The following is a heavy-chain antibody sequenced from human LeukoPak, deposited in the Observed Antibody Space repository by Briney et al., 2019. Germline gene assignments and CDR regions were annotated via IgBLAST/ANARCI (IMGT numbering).Heavy chain of an antibody. Sequence: GGSLRLSCAASGFTFSSYAMNWVRQAPGKGLEGVSTISDSGGSTYYADSVRGRFTISRDNSKNTLYLQMNSLRAEDTAVYYRAKGGELYCSGGSCFYYYYMDVWGKGTTVTVSS. D-gene: IGHD2-15*01. CDR1: GFTFSSYA. J-gene: IGHJ6*03. V-gene: IGHV3-23*01. CDR2: ISDSGGST. CDR3: AKGGELYCSGGSCFYYYYMDV.